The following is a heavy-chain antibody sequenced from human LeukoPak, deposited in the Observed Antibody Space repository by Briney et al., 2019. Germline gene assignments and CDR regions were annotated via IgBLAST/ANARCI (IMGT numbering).Heavy chain of an antibody. J-gene: IGHJ3*02. CDR3: ARPLEFDVFDM. D-gene: IGHD2/OR15-2a*01. CDR1: GGSISSSSSYY. V-gene: IGHV4-39*01. Sequence: MTSETLSLTCTVSGGSISSSSSYYWGWIRQPPGKGLEWIGSIYYSGSTYYNPSLKSRVTISVDTSKNQFSLKLSSVTAADTAVYYCARPLEFDVFDMWGQGTMVTVSS. CDR2: IYYSGST.